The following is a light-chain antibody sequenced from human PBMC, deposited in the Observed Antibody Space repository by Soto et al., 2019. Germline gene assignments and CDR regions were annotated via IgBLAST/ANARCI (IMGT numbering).Light chain of an antibody. CDR2: GAS. CDR1: QSVSSN. Sequence: EIVITHSPATLSVSPGERAALSCRASQSVSSNLAWYQQKPGQAPSLLIYGASTRATGTPARFCGSGSGTEFTLLISSLQSEDVAVYYCQQYIRWPLTFGGGTKVDIK. V-gene: IGKV3-15*01. CDR3: QQYIRWPLT. J-gene: IGKJ4*01.